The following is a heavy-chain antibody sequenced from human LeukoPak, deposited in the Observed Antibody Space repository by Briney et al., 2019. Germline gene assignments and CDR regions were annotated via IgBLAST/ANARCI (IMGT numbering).Heavy chain of an antibody. CDR3: ARGEGPYSNYGY. J-gene: IGHJ4*02. CDR1: GGSFSGYY. Sequence: PSETLSLTCAVYGGSFSGYYWSWIRQPPGKGLEWIGEISHSGSTNYNPSLKSRVTISVDTSKNQFSLKLSSVTAADTAVYYCARGEGPYSNYGYWGQGTLVTVSS. D-gene: IGHD4-11*01. CDR2: ISHSGST. V-gene: IGHV4-34*01.